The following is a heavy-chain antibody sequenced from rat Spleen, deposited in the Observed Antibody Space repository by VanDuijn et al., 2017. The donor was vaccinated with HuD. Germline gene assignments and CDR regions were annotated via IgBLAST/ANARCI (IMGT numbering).Heavy chain of an antibody. CDR2: ISFDGGTT. Sequence: EVQLVESGGGLVQPGRSLNISCAASGFTFSDYYMAWGRKAPPKGLECVASISFDGGTTYYRDSVKGRFTSSRDNAKSSLYLQMDSLRSEDTATYYGTTGNYGFDYWGQGVMVTVSS. CDR1: GFTFSDYY. D-gene: IGHD1-11*01. V-gene: IGHV5-20*01. J-gene: IGHJ2*01. CDR3: TTGNYGFDY.